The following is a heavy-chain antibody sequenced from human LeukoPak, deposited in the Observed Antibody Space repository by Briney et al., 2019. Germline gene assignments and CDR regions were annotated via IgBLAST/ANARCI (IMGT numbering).Heavy chain of an antibody. CDR3: ARGAARIDY. Sequence: PGASLTLSCAASGFTFSNYAMSWVRQAPGKGLEWVSRINSDGSSTSYADSVKGRFTISRDNAKNTLYLQMNSLRAEDTAVYYCARGAARIDYWGQGTLVTVSS. J-gene: IGHJ4*02. CDR1: GFTFSNYA. CDR2: INSDGSST. D-gene: IGHD6-6*01. V-gene: IGHV3-74*01.